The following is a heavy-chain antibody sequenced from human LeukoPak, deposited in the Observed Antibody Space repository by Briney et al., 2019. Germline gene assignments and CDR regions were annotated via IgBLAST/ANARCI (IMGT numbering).Heavy chain of an antibody. D-gene: IGHD2-8*01. CDR1: GFSLSTYG. V-gene: IGHV3-30*02. CDR2: IRFDGTSK. J-gene: IGHJ6*04. CDR3: ARTPYNGSSLQYYHLDA. Sequence: PVESLRLSCAASGFSLSTYGIHWVRQTPGGGPEWLTYIRFDGTSKYYATSVKGRFSISRDNSANTAYLHMSSLRPEDTALYYCARTPYNGSSLQYYHLDAWGKGTTVTVSS.